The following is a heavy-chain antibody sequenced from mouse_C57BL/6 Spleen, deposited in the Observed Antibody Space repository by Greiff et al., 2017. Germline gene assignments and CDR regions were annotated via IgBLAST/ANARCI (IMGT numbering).Heavy chain of an antibody. Sequence: VQLQQSGGGLVKPGGSLKLSCAASGFTFSDYGMHWVRQAPEKGLEWVAYISSGSSTIYYADTVKGRFTISRDNAKNTLFLQMTSLRSEDTAMYYCARDYYGSPDYWGQGTTLTVSS. J-gene: IGHJ2*01. V-gene: IGHV5-17*01. CDR1: GFTFSDYG. CDR2: ISSGSSTI. CDR3: ARDYYGSPDY. D-gene: IGHD1-1*01.